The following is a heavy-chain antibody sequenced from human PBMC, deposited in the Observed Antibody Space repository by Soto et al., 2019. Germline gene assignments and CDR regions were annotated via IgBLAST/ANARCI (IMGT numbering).Heavy chain of an antibody. CDR3: ARGPRDSGSSWWYEDNWFDP. D-gene: IGHD6-13*01. V-gene: IGHV4-30-4*01. CDR2: IYYSGST. CDR1: GGSISSGDYY. Sequence: KTSETLSLTCTVSGGSISSGDYYWSWIRQPPGKGLEWIGYIYYSGSTYYNPSLKSRVTISVDTSKNQFSLKLSSVTAADTAVYYCARGPRDSGSSWWYEDNWFDPWGQGTLVTVSS. J-gene: IGHJ5*02.